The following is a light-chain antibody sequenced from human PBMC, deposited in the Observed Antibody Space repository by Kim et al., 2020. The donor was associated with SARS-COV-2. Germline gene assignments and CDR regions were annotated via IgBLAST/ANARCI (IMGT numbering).Light chain of an antibody. CDR2: DAS. CDR1: QSVTRY. J-gene: IGKJ1*01. V-gene: IGKV3-11*01. Sequence: LSPGERATLSCRASQSVTRYLAWYQHKPGQAPRLLIHDASYRAAGIPARFSGSGSGTDLTLTISSLEPEDFAIYYCHQRSNWPATFGQGTKVDIK. CDR3: HQRSNWPAT.